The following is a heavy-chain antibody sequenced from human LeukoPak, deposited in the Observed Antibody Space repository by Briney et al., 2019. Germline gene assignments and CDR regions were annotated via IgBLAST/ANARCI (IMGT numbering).Heavy chain of an antibody. V-gene: IGHV3-66*01. Sequence: GGSLRLSCAASGFTVSSNYMSWVRQAPGKRLEWVSVIYSGGSTYYADSVKGRFTISRDNAKNTLSLQMNSLRVEDTAVYFCARGGSPPEALGEAFDIWGQGTMVTVSS. CDR3: ARGGSPPEALGEAFDI. CDR2: IYSGGST. D-gene: IGHD1-26*01. CDR1: GFTVSSNY. J-gene: IGHJ3*02.